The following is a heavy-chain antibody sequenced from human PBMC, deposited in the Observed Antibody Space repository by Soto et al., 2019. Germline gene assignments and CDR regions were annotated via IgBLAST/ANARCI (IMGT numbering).Heavy chain of an antibody. Sequence: QITLKESGPTLVKPTQTLTLTCTFSGFSLSTSGVGVGWIRQPPGKALEWLALIYWDDDKRYSPSLRSRLTISKDTSKNQVVLTMTNMDPVDTATYRCIQSRCGGDCLQSYASHYYYGMDVWGQGTTVTVSS. D-gene: IGHD2-21*02. CDR1: GFSLSTSGVG. J-gene: IGHJ6*02. CDR2: IYWDDDK. CDR3: IQSRCGGDCLQSYASHYYYGMDV. V-gene: IGHV2-5*02.